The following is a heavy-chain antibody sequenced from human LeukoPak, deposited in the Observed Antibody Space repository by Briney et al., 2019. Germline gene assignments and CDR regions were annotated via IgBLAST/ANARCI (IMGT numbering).Heavy chain of an antibody. V-gene: IGHV3-30*18. CDR2: ISYDGSNK. J-gene: IGHJ4*02. CDR3: AKDPGQQQLLGDY. D-gene: IGHD6-13*01. Sequence: GGSLRLSCAASGFTFSSYGMHWVRQAPGKGLEWVAVISYDGSNKYYADSVKGRFTISRDNSKNTLYLQMNSLRAEDTAVYYCAKDPGQQQLLGDYWGQGTLVTVSS. CDR1: GFTFSSYG.